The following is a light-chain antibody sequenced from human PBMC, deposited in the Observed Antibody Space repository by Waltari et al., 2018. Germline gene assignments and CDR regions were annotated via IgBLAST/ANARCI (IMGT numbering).Light chain of an antibody. CDR1: QSINNN. J-gene: IGKJ4*01. Sequence: EIMMTQSPVTLSVSPGERATLPCRASQSINNNLAWYQQNPGQAPRLLIYGASTRATGIPARFSGIGSGTEFTLTISSLQSEDFAVYYCQQYNSWPLTFGGGTKVEIK. CDR3: QQYNSWPLT. V-gene: IGKV3-15*01. CDR2: GAS.